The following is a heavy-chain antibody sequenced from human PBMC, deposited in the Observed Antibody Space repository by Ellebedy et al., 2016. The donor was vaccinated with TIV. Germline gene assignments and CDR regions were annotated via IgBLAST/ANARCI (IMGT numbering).Heavy chain of an antibody. CDR3: ARAPALQYEPTGIDY. J-gene: IGHJ4*02. CDR1: GYTFTSYY. V-gene: IGHV1-46*01. Sequence: ASVKVSCXASGYTFTSYYMHWVRQAPGQGLEWMGIINPSGGSTSYAQKFQGRVTMTRDTSTSTVYMELSSLRSEDTAVYYCARAPALQYEPTGIDYWGQGTLVTVSS. CDR2: INPSGGST. D-gene: IGHD5-24*01.